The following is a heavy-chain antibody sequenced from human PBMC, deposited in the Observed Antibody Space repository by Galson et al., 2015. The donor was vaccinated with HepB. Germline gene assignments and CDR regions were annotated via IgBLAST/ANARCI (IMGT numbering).Heavy chain of an antibody. CDR2: ISGSGGST. J-gene: IGHJ3*02. V-gene: IGHV3-23*01. Sequence: SLRLSCAASGFTFSSYAMSWVRQAPGKGLEWVSAISGSGGSTYYADSVKGRFTISRDNSKNTLYLQMNSLRAEDTAVYYCAKHRGRVAATGSSAFDIWGQGTMVTVSS. D-gene: IGHD2-15*01. CDR1: GFTFSSYA. CDR3: AKHRGRVAATGSSAFDI.